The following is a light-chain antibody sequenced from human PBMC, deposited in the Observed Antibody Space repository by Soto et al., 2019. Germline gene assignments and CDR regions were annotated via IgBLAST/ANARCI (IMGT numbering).Light chain of an antibody. CDR1: QSVSSN. CDR3: QQYNNWPRT. J-gene: IGKJ1*01. CDR2: GAS. V-gene: IGKV3-15*01. Sequence: EIVMKQSPATLSVSPGERATLSCRASQSVSSNLAWYQQKPGQAPRLLIYGASTRATGIPARFSGSGSGTEFTLTINSLQSEDFAVYYCQQYNNWPRTFGQGTKVDIK.